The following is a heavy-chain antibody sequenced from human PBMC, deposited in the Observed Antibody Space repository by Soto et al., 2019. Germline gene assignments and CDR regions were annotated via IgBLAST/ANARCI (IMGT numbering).Heavy chain of an antibody. CDR3: ARRGGATIMDY. CDR2: IYYSGST. CDR1: GGSISSSSYY. D-gene: IGHD5-12*01. J-gene: IGHJ4*02. Sequence: SGTLSLTCTVAGGSISSSSYYWDWIRQPPGKGLEWIGSIYYSGSTYYNPSLKSRVTISVDTSKNQFSLKLSSVTAADTAVYYCARRGGATIMDYWGQGTLVTVS. V-gene: IGHV4-39*01.